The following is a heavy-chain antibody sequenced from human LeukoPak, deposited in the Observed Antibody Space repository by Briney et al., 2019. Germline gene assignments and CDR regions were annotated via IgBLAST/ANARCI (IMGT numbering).Heavy chain of an antibody. D-gene: IGHD1/OR15-1a*01. V-gene: IGHV4-61*01. J-gene: IGHJ4*02. Sequence: SETLSLTCTVSGGSVSSGSDYWTWIRQPPGKGLEWIGHIYYSGSTNYNPSLKSRVTISVNTSKNQFSLKPKSVTAADTAVYYCAREGSRTPFDFWGQGTLVTVSS. CDR2: IYYSGST. CDR3: AREGSRTPFDF. CDR1: GGSVSSGSDY.